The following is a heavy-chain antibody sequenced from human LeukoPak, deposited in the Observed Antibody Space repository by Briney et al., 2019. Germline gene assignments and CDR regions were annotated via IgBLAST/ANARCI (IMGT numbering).Heavy chain of an antibody. CDR2: INHSGST. V-gene: IGHV4-34*01. Sequence: SETLSLTCAVYGGSFSGYYWSWIRQPPGKGLEWIGEINHSGSTNYNPSLKSRVTISVDTSKNQFSLKLSSVTAADTAVYYCARGDYDFWSGQGAEYFQHWGQGTLVTVSS. CDR1: GGSFSGYY. D-gene: IGHD3-3*01. CDR3: ARGDYDFWSGQGAEYFQH. J-gene: IGHJ1*01.